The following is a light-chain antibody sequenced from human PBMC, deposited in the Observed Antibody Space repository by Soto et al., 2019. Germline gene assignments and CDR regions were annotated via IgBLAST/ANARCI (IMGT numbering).Light chain of an antibody. CDR3: QQSYSSQWT. J-gene: IGKJ1*01. CDR1: QGIFDY. Sequence: DIQMTQSPSSLSASVGDRVTITCRASQGIFDYVAWYQQKPGKVPKLLVFGASTLQSGVPSRFSGSGSGTDFTLTISSLQPEDFAIYYCQQSYSSQWTFGQGTQVEVK. V-gene: IGKV1-27*01. CDR2: GAS.